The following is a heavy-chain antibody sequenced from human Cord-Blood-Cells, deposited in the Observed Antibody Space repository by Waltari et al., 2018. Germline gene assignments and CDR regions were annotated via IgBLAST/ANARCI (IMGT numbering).Heavy chain of an antibody. D-gene: IGHD3-16*01. CDR1: GFNFSSYG. J-gene: IGHJ5*02. V-gene: IGHV3-30*18. CDR3: AKDQGGIDP. Sequence: QVQLVESGVGGVQLGRSLRLSCAAPGFNFSSYGSHWVRQAPGKGLEWVAVISYDGSNKYYADSVKGRFTISRDNSKNTLYLQMNSLRAEDTAVYYCAKDQGGIDPWGQGTLVTVSS. CDR2: ISYDGSNK.